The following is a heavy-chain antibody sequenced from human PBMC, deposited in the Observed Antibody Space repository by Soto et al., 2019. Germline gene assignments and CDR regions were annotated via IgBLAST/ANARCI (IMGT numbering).Heavy chain of an antibody. CDR3: ARKGHCSGGSCYHYSYYGMDV. CDR1: GFTFSSYG. J-gene: IGHJ6*02. D-gene: IGHD2-15*01. Sequence: QVQLVESGGGVVQPGRSLRLSCAASGFTFSSYGMHWVRQAPGKGLGWVAVIWNDGNKKYYADSVKGRFTISRDNAKNTRYLQMNSLRAEDTAVYYCARKGHCSGGSCYHYSYYGMDVWGQGTTVTVSS. CDR2: IWNDGNKK. V-gene: IGHV3-33*01.